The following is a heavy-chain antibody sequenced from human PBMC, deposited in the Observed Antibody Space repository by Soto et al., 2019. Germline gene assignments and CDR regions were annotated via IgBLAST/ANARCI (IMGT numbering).Heavy chain of an antibody. V-gene: IGHV3-13*01. CDR1: GFTFSSYD. Sequence: GGSLRLSCAASGFTFSSYDMHWVRQATGKGLEWVSAIGTAGDTYYPGSVKGRFTISRENAKNSLYLQMNSLRAGDTAVYYCARKDSSGYYFDYWGQGTLVTVSS. CDR3: ARKDSSGYYFDY. J-gene: IGHJ4*02. D-gene: IGHD3-22*01. CDR2: IGTAGDT.